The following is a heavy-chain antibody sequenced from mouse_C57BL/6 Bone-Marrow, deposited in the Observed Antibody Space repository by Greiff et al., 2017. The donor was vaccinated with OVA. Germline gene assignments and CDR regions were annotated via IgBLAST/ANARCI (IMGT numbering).Heavy chain of an antibody. CDR3: ARHRYYYGSDWYFDV. CDR1: EYEFPSHD. J-gene: IGHJ1*03. Sequence: EVKVVESGGGLVQPGESLKLSCESNEYEFPSHDMSWVRKTPEKRLELVAAINSDGGSTYYPDTMERRFIISRDNTKKTLYLQMSSLRSEDTAVYYCARHRYYYGSDWYFDVWGTGTTVTVSS. CDR2: INSDGGST. D-gene: IGHD1-1*01. V-gene: IGHV5-2*01.